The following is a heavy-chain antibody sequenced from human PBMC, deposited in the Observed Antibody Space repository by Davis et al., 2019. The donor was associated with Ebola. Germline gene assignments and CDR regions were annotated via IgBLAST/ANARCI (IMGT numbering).Heavy chain of an antibody. CDR2: IIPIFGTA. Sequence: AASVKVSCKASGGTFSSYAISWVRRAPGQGLEWMGGIIPIFGTANYAQKFQGRVTITADESTSTAYMELSSLRSEDTAVYYCARVIRGRYYYYYMDVWGKGTTVTVSS. CDR1: GGTFSSYA. CDR3: ARVIRGRYYYYYMDV. D-gene: IGHD3/OR15-3a*01. J-gene: IGHJ6*03. V-gene: IGHV1-69*13.